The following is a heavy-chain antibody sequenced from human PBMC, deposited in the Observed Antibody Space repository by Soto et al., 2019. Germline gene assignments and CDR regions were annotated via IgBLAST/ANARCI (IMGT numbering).Heavy chain of an antibody. J-gene: IGHJ4*02. CDR1: GYTFTSYA. CDR2: INAGNGNT. D-gene: IGHD2-21*02. CDR3: ARSIVAVTAADY. Sequence: QVQLVQSGAEVKKPGASVKVSCKASGYTFTSYAMHWVREAPGQRLEWMGWINAGNGNTKYSQKFQGRVTITRDTSASTAYMELSSLRSEDTAVYYCARSIVAVTAADYCSQVTLVTVSS. V-gene: IGHV1-3*01.